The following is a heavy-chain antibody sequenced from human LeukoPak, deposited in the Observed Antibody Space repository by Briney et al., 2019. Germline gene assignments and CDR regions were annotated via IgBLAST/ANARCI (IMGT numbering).Heavy chain of an antibody. Sequence: SETLSLTCTVSGGSFSSSSYYWGWLRQPPGKGLEWIGIIYYSGSTYYNPSLKSRVTISVDPSKNQFSLRLSSVTAADTAVYYCARQTWIQLWHGYYFDYWGQGTLVTVSS. CDR1: GGSFSSSSYY. CDR2: IYYSGST. J-gene: IGHJ4*02. D-gene: IGHD5-18*01. CDR3: ARQTWIQLWHGYYFDY. V-gene: IGHV4-39*01.